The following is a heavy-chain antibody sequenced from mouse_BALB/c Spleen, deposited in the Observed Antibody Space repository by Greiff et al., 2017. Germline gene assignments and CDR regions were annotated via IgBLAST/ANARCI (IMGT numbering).Heavy chain of an antibody. V-gene: IGHV5-4*02. Sequence: EVQLVESGGGLVKPGGSLKLSCAASGFTFSDYYMYWVRQTPEKRLEWVATISDGGSYTYYPDSVKGRFTISRDNAKNNLYLQMSSLKSEDTAMYYCARGTFRNYAMDYWGQGTSVTVSS. D-gene: IGHD1-3*01. CDR3: ARGTFRNYAMDY. CDR1: GFTFSDYY. J-gene: IGHJ4*01. CDR2: ISDGGSYT.